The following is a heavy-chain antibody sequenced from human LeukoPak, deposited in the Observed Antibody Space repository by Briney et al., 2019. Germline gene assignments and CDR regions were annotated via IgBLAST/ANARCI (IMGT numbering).Heavy chain of an antibody. CDR3: ARLLPDIVVVVAAIDRWFDP. CDR1: GYTFTSYG. D-gene: IGHD2-15*01. Sequence: ASVKVSCKASGYTFTSYGISWVRQAPGQGLEWMGWISAYNGNTDYAQKLQGRVTMTTDTSTSTAYMELRSLRSDDTAVYYCARLLPDIVVVVAAIDRWFDPWGQGTLVTVSS. CDR2: ISAYNGNT. V-gene: IGHV1-18*01. J-gene: IGHJ5*02.